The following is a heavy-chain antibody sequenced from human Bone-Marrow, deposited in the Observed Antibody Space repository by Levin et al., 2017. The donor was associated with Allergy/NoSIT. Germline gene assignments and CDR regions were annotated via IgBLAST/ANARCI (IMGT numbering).Heavy chain of an antibody. J-gene: IGHJ4*02. D-gene: IGHD6-19*01. CDR2: ISAGSSSI. Sequence: LSLTCVASGFIFSTYGMNWVRPTPGKGLEWVSYISAGSSSIYYADSVKGRFTISRDNAKNSLYLQMNILSDEDTAVYYCARLAGWDVQAPFDFWGQGILVAVSS. CDR3: ARLAGWDVQAPFDF. V-gene: IGHV3-48*02. CDR1: GFIFSTYG.